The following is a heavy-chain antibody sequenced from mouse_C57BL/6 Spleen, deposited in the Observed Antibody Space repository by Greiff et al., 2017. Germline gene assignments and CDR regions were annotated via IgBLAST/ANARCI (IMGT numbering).Heavy chain of an antibody. CDR2: ISDGGSYT. V-gene: IGHV5-4*01. D-gene: IGHD2-5*01. CDR3: ARGNSNYFAY. J-gene: IGHJ3*01. CDR1: GFTFSSYA. Sequence: DVQLVESGGGLVKPGGSLKLSCAASGFTFSSYAMSWVRQTPEKRLEWVATISDGGSYTYYPDNVKGRFTISRDNAKNNLYLQMSHLKSEDTAMYYCARGNSNYFAYWGQGTLVTVSA.